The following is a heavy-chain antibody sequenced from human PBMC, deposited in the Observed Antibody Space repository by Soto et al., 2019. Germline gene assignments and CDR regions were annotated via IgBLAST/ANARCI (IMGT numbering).Heavy chain of an antibody. CDR2: ISYDGSDK. V-gene: IGHV3-30*18. CDR3: AKALGELSPESYDY. D-gene: IGHD3-16*02. J-gene: IGHJ4*02. Sequence: QVQLVESGGGVVQPGRSLRLSCAASGFTFSSYAMHWVRQAPGKGLEWVAVISYDGSDKYYADSVKGRFTISRDNSKKTLKLQMNSLGADDTAVYYCAKALGELSPESYDYWGQGNLITVSS. CDR1: GFTFSSYA.